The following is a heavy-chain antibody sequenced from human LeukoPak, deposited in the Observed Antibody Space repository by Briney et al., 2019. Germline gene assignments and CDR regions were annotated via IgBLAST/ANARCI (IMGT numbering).Heavy chain of an antibody. J-gene: IGHJ4*02. CDR2: VYSGDRT. Sequence: PGGSLRLSCAPDGFNVTTNYMSWVRQAPGKGLEWVSVVYSGDRTYYADSVKGRFTISRDDSTNTLYLLMNSLRAEDTAVYYWARGYLIDYWGQGTLVTVSS. D-gene: IGHD1-26*01. CDR1: GFNVTTNY. V-gene: IGHV3-66*01. CDR3: ARGYLIDY.